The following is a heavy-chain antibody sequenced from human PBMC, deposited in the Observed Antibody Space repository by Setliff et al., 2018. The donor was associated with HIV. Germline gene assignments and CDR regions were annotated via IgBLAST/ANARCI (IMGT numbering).Heavy chain of an antibody. CDR3: ARGSSLHLAY. D-gene: IGHD6-6*01. V-gene: IGHV4-39*01. J-gene: IGHJ4*02. CDR1: GGSITSNSFY. Sequence: LSLTCSVSGGSITSNSFYWGWIRQPPGKGLEWIGSVYYSGSTYYNPSLKSRLTISVDTSKNQFSLKLSSVTAADTAVYYCARGSSLHLAYWGQGTLVTVSS. CDR2: VYYSGST.